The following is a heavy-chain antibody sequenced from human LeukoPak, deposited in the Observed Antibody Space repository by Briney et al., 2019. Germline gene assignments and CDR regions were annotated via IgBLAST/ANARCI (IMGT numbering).Heavy chain of an antibody. V-gene: IGHV1-46*01. J-gene: IGHJ4*02. CDR2: INPSGGST. CDR3: ARLGGNDEGLIDY. Sequence: ASVKVSCKASGYTFTSYYMHWVRQAPGQGLEWMGIINPSGGSTSYAQKFQGRVTMTRDTSTSTAYMELRRLTSDDTAMYYCARLGGNDEGLIDYWGQGTLVTVSS. CDR1: GYTFTSYY. D-gene: IGHD1-1*01.